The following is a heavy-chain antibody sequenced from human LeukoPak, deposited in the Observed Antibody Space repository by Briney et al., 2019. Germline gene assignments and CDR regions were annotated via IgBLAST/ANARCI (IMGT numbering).Heavy chain of an antibody. J-gene: IGHJ6*02. CDR3: ARSLRYFDWTEGGLDV. V-gene: IGHV4-59*01. D-gene: IGHD3-9*01. CDR1: ADSISLYF. CDR2: IDGSGNT. Sequence: SETLSLTCSVSADSISLYFWSWIRQSPGKGLEWIGYIDGSGNTKYHPSLKSRVTISVDTSTNQFSLKLRSVTAADTAVYYCARSLRYFDWTEGGLDVWGQGTTVTVSS.